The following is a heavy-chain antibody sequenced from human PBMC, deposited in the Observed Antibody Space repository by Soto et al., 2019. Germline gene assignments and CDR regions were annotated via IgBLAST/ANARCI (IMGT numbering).Heavy chain of an antibody. CDR1: GFTFSSYA. CDR3: AKDPYRSSWYGSYNWFDP. J-gene: IGHJ5*02. Sequence: GGSLRLSCAASGFTFSSYAMSWVRQAPGKGLEWVSSISGSGGTTDYADSVKGRFTISRANSKNTLYLQMNSLRAEDTAVYHCAKDPYRSSWYGSYNWFDPWGQGTLVTVSS. V-gene: IGHV3-23*01. D-gene: IGHD6-13*01. CDR2: ISGSGGTT.